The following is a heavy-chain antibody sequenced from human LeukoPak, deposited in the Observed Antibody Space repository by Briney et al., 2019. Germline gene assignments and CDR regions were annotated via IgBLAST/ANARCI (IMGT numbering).Heavy chain of an antibody. CDR3: ARDRGWGLYYFDY. Sequence: ASVKVSCKVSGGTFSSYAISWVRQAHGQGLEWMGGIIPIFGTANYARKFQGRVTITADESTSTAYMVLSSLRSEDTAVYYCARDRGWGLYYFDYWGQGTLVTVSS. CDR1: GGTFSSYA. V-gene: IGHV1-69*13. CDR2: IIPIFGTA. D-gene: IGHD6-19*01. J-gene: IGHJ4*02.